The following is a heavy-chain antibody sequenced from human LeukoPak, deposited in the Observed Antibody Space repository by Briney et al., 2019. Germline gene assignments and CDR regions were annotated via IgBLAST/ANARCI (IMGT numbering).Heavy chain of an antibody. V-gene: IGHV3-7*01. Sequence: PGGSLRLSCVASGFTFSVYWVSWVRQAPGKGLEWVANINEDGSEKYYVDSVKGRFTISRDNAKKSLYLQMNSLRAEDTAVYYCGRVGWDSGGEDWGQGTLVTVSS. D-gene: IGHD2-21*01. CDR1: GFTFSVYW. CDR2: INEDGSEK. J-gene: IGHJ4*02. CDR3: GRVGWDSGGED.